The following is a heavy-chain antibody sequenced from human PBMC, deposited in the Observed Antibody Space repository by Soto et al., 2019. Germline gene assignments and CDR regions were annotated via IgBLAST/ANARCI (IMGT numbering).Heavy chain of an antibody. CDR3: ARESYYGSGATVVAY. CDR1: GDSISRGGFS. Sequence: PSETLSLTCAVSGDSISRGGFSWCWIRQPPGKGLEWIGYIYHSGTTCYNPSLNSRVTISVDTSKNQFSLKVNSVTAADTAVYYCARESYYGSGATVVAYWGQGTLVTVSS. J-gene: IGHJ4*02. CDR2: IYHSGTT. V-gene: IGHV4-61*08. D-gene: IGHD3-10*01.